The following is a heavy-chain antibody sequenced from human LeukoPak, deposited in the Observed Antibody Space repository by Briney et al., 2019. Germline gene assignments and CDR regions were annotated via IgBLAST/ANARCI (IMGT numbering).Heavy chain of an antibody. Sequence: SETLSLTCTVSGGSISSGSYYWSWIRQPAGKGLEWIGRIYTSGSTNYNPSLKSRVTISVDTSKNQFSLKLSSVTAADTAVYYCAREDDFWSGAYYYYMDVWGKGTTVTVSS. J-gene: IGHJ6*03. D-gene: IGHD3-3*01. V-gene: IGHV4-61*02. CDR1: GGSISSGSYY. CDR2: IYTSGST. CDR3: AREDDFWSGAYYYYMDV.